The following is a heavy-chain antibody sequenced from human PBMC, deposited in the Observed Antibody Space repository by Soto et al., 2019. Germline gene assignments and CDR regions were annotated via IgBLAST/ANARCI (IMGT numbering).Heavy chain of an antibody. D-gene: IGHD1-26*01. CDR2: TYYRSKWYN. V-gene: IGHV6-1*01. Sequence: PSQTLSLTCAISGDSVSSDSAAWNWIRQSPSRGLEWLGRTYYRSKWYNQYAVSVKSRIIINPDTSTNQFSLQLTSVTPEDTAVYYCARSPPVIGANWFDPWGQGTLVTSPQ. J-gene: IGHJ5*02. CDR3: ARSPPVIGANWFDP. CDR1: GDSVSSDSAA.